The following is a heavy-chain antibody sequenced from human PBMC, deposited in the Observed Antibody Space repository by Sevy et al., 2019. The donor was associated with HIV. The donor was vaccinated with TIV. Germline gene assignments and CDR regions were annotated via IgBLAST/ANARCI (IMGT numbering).Heavy chain of an antibody. CDR1: GGSIISGNYY. V-gene: IGHV4-61*02. J-gene: IGHJ4*02. CDR3: ARADRYCSGGTCLYYFDY. CDR2: IYTGGST. Sequence: SETLSLTCTVSGGSIISGNYYWSWIRQPAGKSLEWIGRIYTGGSTNYNPSLKSRVTMSLNTSKNQFSLNLSSVTAADTAVYYCARADRYCSGGTCLYYFDYWGQGTLVTVSS. D-gene: IGHD2-15*01.